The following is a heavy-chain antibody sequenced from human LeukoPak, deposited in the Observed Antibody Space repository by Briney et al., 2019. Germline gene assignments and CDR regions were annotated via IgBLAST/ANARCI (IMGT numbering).Heavy chain of an antibody. Sequence: KTSETLSLTCTVSGYSISSGYYWGWTRRPPGKGLEWIGIIDDSGSTYYKPSLKSRVTISVDTSKNQFSLQLRSVTAADTAVYYCARTERGRSLNCSGGSCSLSVHYYYMDVWGKGTTVTISS. D-gene: IGHD2-15*01. CDR1: GYSISSGYY. CDR3: ARTERGRSLNCSGGSCSLSVHYYYMDV. CDR2: IDDSGST. V-gene: IGHV4-38-2*02. J-gene: IGHJ6*03.